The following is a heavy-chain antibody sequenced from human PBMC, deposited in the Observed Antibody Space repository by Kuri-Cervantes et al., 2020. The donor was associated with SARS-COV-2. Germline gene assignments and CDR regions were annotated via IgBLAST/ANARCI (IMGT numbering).Heavy chain of an antibody. CDR3: ARRETPQSFDD. CDR2: IYWDDDK. Sequence: SGPTLVKPTQTLTLTCTFPAFSLSTSGVGVGWIRQPPGKALEWLALIYWDDDKRYSPSLKGRLTITKDTSKNHVVLTMTVMDPVDKATYYCARRETPQSFDDWSEGTLVSVSS. J-gene: IGHJ4*02. CDR1: AFSLSTSGVG. V-gene: IGHV2-5*02.